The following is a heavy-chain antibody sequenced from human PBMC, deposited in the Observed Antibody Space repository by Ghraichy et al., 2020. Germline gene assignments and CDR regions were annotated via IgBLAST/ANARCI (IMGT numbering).Heavy chain of an antibody. CDR1: GFTFSSYA. V-gene: IGHV3-30-3*01. J-gene: IGHJ4*02. D-gene: IGHD3-10*01. CDR3: ARDLEDVLLWFGEFYFDY. Sequence: GGSLRLSCAASGFTFSSYAMHWVRQAPGKGLEWVAVISYDGSNKYYADSVKGRFTISRDNSKNTLYLQMNSLRAEDTAVYYCARDLEDVLLWFGEFYFDYWGQGTLVTVSS. CDR2: ISYDGSNK.